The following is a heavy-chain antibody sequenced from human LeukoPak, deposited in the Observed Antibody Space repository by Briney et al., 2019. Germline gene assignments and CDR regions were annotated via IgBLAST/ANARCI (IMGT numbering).Heavy chain of an antibody. J-gene: IGHJ4*02. CDR3: AKDSGGFGELGYFDY. Sequence: GRSLRLSCAASGVTFSSYGMHWVRQAPGKGLDWEAVISYDGSNKYYADSVKGRFTISRDNSKNTLYLQMNSLRAEDTAVYYCAKDSGGFGELGYFDYWGQGTLVTVPS. CDR2: ISYDGSNK. CDR1: GVTFSSYG. V-gene: IGHV3-30*18. D-gene: IGHD3-10*01.